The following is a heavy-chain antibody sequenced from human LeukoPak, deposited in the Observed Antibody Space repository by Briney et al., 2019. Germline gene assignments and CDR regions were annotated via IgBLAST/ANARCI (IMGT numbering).Heavy chain of an antibody. Sequence: SGGSLRLSCAASGFTFSSYGMHWVRQAPGKGLEWVAVISYDGSNKYYADSVKGRFTISRDNSKNTLYLQMNSLRAEDTAVYYCAKGKDCSSTSCYSHTTYYYYGMDVWGQGATVTVSS. CDR2: ISYDGSNK. CDR1: GFTFSSYG. V-gene: IGHV3-30*18. CDR3: AKGKDCSSTSCYSHTTYYYYGMDV. D-gene: IGHD2-2*01. J-gene: IGHJ6*02.